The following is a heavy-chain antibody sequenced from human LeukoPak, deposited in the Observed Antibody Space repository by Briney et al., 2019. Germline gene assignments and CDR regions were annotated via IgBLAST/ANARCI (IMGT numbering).Heavy chain of an antibody. CDR2: ISGSGGST. V-gene: IGHV3-23*01. Sequence: GGALRLSCAGSGFTFNSYAMSWVRQAPGKGPEWVSAISGSGGSTYYADSVKGRFTISRDNSKNTLYLQMNSLRAEDTAVYYCAKSLDYGGNANFDYWGQGTLVTVSS. J-gene: IGHJ4*02. CDR1: GFTFNSYA. D-gene: IGHD4-23*01. CDR3: AKSLDYGGNANFDY.